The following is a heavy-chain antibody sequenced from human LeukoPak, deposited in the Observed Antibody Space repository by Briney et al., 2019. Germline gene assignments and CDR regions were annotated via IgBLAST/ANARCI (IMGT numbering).Heavy chain of an antibody. CDR2: ISDRGST. CDR1: GDSITSYY. J-gene: IGHJ4*02. CDR3: ARAGGGWSPVDH. V-gene: IGHV4-59*01. Sequence: SETLSLTCTVSGDSITSYYWTWIRQPSGKGLEWIGYISDRGSTNYVPSLKSRVTISLDTSKNQFSLKLTSVTAADSAVYYCARAGGGWSPVDHWGQGTLVIVSS. D-gene: IGHD6-19*01.